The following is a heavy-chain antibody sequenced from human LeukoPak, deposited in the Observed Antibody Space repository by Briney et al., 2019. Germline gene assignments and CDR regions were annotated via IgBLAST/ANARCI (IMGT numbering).Heavy chain of an antibody. J-gene: IGHJ4*02. V-gene: IGHV4-59*01. D-gene: IGHD3-22*01. CDR1: GGSISSYY. Sequence: SETLSLSCTLSGGSISSYYSSWIRQPPGRGLEWSGYIYYSGSTNYNPSLKSGVTISVDTSKNQFSLKLSSVTAADTAVYYCARDSDSSGFGDWGQGTLLTVSS. CDR2: IYYSGST. CDR3: ARDSDSSGFGD.